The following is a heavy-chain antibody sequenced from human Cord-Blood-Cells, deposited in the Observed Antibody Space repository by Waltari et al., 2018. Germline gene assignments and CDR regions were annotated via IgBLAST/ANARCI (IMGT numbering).Heavy chain of an antibody. J-gene: IGHJ2*01. CDR1: GGSISSHY. CDR3: ARTTHYDFWSGYLFDL. Sequence: QVQLQESGPGLVQPSETLSLTCTVSGGSISSHYWSWIRQPPGKGLEWIGYIYYSGSTNYNPSLKSRVTISVDTSKNQFSLKLSSVTAADTAVYYCARTTHYDFWSGYLFDLWGRGTLVTVSS. D-gene: IGHD3-3*01. V-gene: IGHV4-59*11. CDR2: IYYSGST.